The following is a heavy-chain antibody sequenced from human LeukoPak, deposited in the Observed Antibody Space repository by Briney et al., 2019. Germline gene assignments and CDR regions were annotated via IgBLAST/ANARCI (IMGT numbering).Heavy chain of an antibody. J-gene: IGHJ4*02. CDR3: AKGGPEVIAARHPYFDY. CDR2: ISGSGGSP. Sequence: GGSLRLSCVASGFTFSNYAMSWVRQAPGKGLECVSGISGSGGSPYYSDSVKGRFTISRDNSKNTLYLQMNSLRAEDTAVYYCAKGGPEVIAARHPYFDYWGQGTLVTVSS. V-gene: IGHV3-23*01. CDR1: GFTFSNYA. D-gene: IGHD6-6*01.